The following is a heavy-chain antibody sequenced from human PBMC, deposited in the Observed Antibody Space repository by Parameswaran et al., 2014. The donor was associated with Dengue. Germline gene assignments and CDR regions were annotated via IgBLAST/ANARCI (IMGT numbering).Heavy chain of an antibody. J-gene: IGHJ6*02. V-gene: IGHV3-30*04. CDR1: GFTFSSYA. CDR2: ISYDGSNK. CDR3: ASGGLITMVRGVTLHYYYYGMDV. D-gene: IGHD3-10*01. Sequence: SLKISCAASGFTFSSYAMHWVRQAPGKGLEWVAVISYDGSNKYYADSVKGRFTISRDNSKNTLYLQMNSLRAEDTAVYYCASGGLITMVRGVTLHYYYYGMDVWGQGTTVTVSS.